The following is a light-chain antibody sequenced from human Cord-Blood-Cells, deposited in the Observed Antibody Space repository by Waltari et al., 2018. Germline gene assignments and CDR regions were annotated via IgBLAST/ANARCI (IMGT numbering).Light chain of an antibody. J-gene: IGLJ1*01. Sequence: SYELTQPPSVSVSPGQTARITCSGDALPTKYAYWYQQKSGQAPVLVIYEDSKRPSGIPGRFSGASSGTMATLTISGAQVEDEADYYCYSTDSSGNHGVFGTGTKVTVL. CDR2: EDS. CDR3: YSTDSSGNHGV. V-gene: IGLV3-10*01. CDR1: ALPTKY.